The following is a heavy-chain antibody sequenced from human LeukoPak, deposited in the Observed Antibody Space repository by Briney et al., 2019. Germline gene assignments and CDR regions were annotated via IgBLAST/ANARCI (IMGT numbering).Heavy chain of an antibody. CDR2: IYYSGST. J-gene: IGHJ4*02. V-gene: IGHV4-39*01. CDR3: ARPYSSWYYYFDY. D-gene: IGHD6-13*01. CDR1: GGSISSSSYY. Sequence: SETLSLTCTVSGGSISSSSYYWGWIRQPPGKGLEWIGSIYYSGSTYYNPSLKSRVTISVDTPKNQFSLKLSSVTAADTAVYYCARPYSSWYYYFDYWGQGTLVTVSS.